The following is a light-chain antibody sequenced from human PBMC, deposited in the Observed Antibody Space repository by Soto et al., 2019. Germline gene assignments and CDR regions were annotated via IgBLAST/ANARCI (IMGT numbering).Light chain of an antibody. CDR3: QQYGSSGT. CDR1: QSVSNNY. J-gene: IGKJ1*01. Sequence: EIVLTQSPGTLSLSPGERATLSCRDSQSVSNNYLAWYQQKPGQAPRLFIYGASNRATGIPDRFSGSGSGTDFTLTISRLEPEDFAVYYCQQYGSSGTFGQGTKVDIK. V-gene: IGKV3-20*01. CDR2: GAS.